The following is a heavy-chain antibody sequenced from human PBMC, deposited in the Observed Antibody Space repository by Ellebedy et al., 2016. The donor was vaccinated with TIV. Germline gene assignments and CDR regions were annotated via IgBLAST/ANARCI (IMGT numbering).Heavy chain of an antibody. CDR1: GGSISSGGYY. D-gene: IGHD3-3*02. CDR2: IYYSGNT. CDR3: ARDISRRHAFDI. V-gene: IGHV4-39*07. Sequence: SETLSLTXTVSGGSISSGGYYWSWIRQHPGKGLEWIGSIYYSGNTYYNPSLKSRVTISVDPSKNQFSLKLSSVTAADTAVYYCARDISRRHAFDIWGQGTMVTVSS. J-gene: IGHJ3*02.